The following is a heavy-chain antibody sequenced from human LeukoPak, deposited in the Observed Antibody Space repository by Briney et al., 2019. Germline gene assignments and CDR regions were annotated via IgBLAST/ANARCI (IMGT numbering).Heavy chain of an antibody. CDR2: ITGNGGST. J-gene: IGHJ4*02. CDR3: ARERNYYYFDY. D-gene: IGHD1-7*01. CDR1: GFTFTTYT. V-gene: IGHV3-64*02. Sequence: GGSLRLSCAASGFTFTTYTMHWVRQAPGKGLEYVSAITGNGGSTYYADPVKGRFTISRDNSKNTLYLQLGSLRDEDMAVYYCARERNYYYFDYWGQGTLVTVSS.